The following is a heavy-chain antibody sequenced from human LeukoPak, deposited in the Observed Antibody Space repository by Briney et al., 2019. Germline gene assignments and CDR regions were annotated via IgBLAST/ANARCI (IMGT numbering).Heavy chain of an antibody. V-gene: IGHV4-59*08. D-gene: IGHD6-19*01. J-gene: IGHJ4*02. Sequence: SETLSLTYTVSGDSITDYYWSWIRQPPGKGLEWIGYIYEGRDTNYNPSLKSRVNLSFDTSKNLLSLRLSSVTAADTAMYYCARNSGWYTHDYWGRGTLVTVSS. CDR1: GDSITDYY. CDR2: IYEGRDT. CDR3: ARNSGWYTHDY.